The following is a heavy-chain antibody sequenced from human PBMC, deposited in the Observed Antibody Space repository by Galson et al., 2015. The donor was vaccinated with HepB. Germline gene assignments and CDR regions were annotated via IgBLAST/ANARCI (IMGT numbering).Heavy chain of an antibody. CDR1: GYTFTSYA. CDR2: INTNTGNP. J-gene: IGHJ5*02. V-gene: IGHV7-4-1*02. D-gene: IGHD2-2*01. CDR3: AITDCSSTSCYAFWFDP. Sequence: SVKVSCKASGYTFTSYAMNWVRQAPGQGLEWMGWINTNTGNPTYAQGFTGRFVFSLDNSVSPAYLQISSLKAEDTAVYYCAITDCSSTSCYAFWFDPWGQGTRVSVSS.